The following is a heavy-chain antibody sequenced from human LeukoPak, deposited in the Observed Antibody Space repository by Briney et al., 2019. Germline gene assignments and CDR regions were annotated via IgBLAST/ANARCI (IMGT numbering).Heavy chain of an antibody. CDR2: IYYSGST. CDR1: GGSISSYY. Sequence: SEILSLTCTVSGGSISSYYWSWIRQPPGKGLEWIGYIYYSGSTNYNPSLKSRVTISVDTSKNQFSLKLSSVTAADTAVYYCARSSSTAIFDYWGQGTLVTVSS. CDR3: ARSSSTAIFDY. V-gene: IGHV4-59*08. J-gene: IGHJ4*02. D-gene: IGHD2-2*01.